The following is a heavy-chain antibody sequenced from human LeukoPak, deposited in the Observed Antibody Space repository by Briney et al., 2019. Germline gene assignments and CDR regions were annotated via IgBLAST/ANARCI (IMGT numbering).Heavy chain of an antibody. CDR1: GFIFSNLW. D-gene: IGHD3-10*01. CDR2: IKSNVNGGTI. J-gene: IGHJ6*03. V-gene: IGHV3-15*01. CDR3: TTDPPRAGGRYMAV. Sequence: GGPLRLSCAASGFIFSNLWMTWVRQTPGKGLEWVGRIKSNVNGGTIDYAAPVKGRFIISRDDSTNTLYLQTNSLIPEDTAVYYCTTDPPRAGGRYMAVWGKGNTVTVSS.